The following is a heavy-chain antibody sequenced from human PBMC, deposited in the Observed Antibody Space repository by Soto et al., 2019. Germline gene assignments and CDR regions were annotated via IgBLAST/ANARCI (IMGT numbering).Heavy chain of an antibody. CDR3: ARGVDRQWADY. CDR2: IYYGGST. CDR1: GGSMDAYY. J-gene: IGHJ4*02. V-gene: IGHV4-59*01. D-gene: IGHD1-26*01. Sequence: QVQLQESGPGLVKPSETLSLTCSVSGGSMDAYYWTWIRQPPGKGLEWIGYIYYGGSTNYNPSLKSRVSISLHTSMSQFSLKLSSVTAADTAVYYCARGVDRQWADYWGQGTLVTVSS.